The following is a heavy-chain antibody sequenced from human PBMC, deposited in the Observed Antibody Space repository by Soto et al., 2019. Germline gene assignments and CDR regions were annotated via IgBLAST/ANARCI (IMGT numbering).Heavy chain of an antibody. D-gene: IGHD3-22*01. V-gene: IGHV4-31*03. CDR3: AVTYYYDSSGYYQKGGNWFDP. J-gene: IGHJ5*02. CDR1: GDTISSAGYY. CDR2: IYYSGST. Sequence: SETIYLTSTVSGDTISSAGYYGSWIRQHPGKGLEWIGYIYYSGSTYYNPSLKSRVTISVDTSKNQFSLKLSSVTAADTAVYYCAVTYYYDSSGYYQKGGNWFDPWGQGTLVTVSS.